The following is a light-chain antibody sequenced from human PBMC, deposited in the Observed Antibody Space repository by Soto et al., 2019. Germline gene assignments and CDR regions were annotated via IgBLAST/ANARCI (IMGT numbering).Light chain of an antibody. V-gene: IGLV8-61*01. Sequence: QAVVTQEPSFSVSPGGTVTLTCGLNSGSVSAGHYPSWYQQTPGQAPRTLIYDTNTLSSGVPDRFSGSILGNKAALTITGAQADYESDYYCVLYMGNGISVFGGGTKLTVL. CDR2: DTN. J-gene: IGLJ3*02. CDR3: VLYMGNGISV. CDR1: SGSVSAGHY.